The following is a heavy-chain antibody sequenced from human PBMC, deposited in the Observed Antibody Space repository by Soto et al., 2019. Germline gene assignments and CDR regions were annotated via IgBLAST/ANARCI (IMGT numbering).Heavy chain of an antibody. CDR1: GFTFSSYA. CDR3: AKGSEVDTAMTVFYYGMDV. D-gene: IGHD5-18*01. CDR2: ISGSGGST. V-gene: IGHV3-23*01. Sequence: PGGSLRLSCAASGFTFSSYAMSWVRQAPGKGLEWVSAISGSGGSTYYADSVKGRFTISRDNSKNTLYLQMNSLRAEDTAVYYCAKGSEVDTAMTVFYYGMDVWGQGTTVTVSS. J-gene: IGHJ6*02.